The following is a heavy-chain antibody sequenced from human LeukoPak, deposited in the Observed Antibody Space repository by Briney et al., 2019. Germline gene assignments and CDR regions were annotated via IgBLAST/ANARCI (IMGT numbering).Heavy chain of an antibody. CDR3: ARDGSYNWPPNYYFDY. J-gene: IGHJ4*02. CDR2: INPSGGST. CDR1: GYTFTSYY. Sequence: GASVKVSCKASGYTFTSYYMHWVRQAPGQGLEWMGIINPSGGSTSYAQKFQGRVTMTRDTSISTAYMELSRLRSDDTAVYYCARDGSYNWPPNYYFDYWGQGTLVTVSS. V-gene: IGHV1-46*01. D-gene: IGHD1-20*01.